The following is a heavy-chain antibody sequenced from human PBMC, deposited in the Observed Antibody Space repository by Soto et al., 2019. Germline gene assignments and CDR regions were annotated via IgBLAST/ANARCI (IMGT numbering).Heavy chain of an antibody. CDR3: SRGEGYYYGMDV. D-gene: IGHD1-26*01. J-gene: IGHJ6*02. Sequence: QVQLVQSGAEVKKPGSSVKVSCTASGGTFSSYAISWVRQAPGQGLEWMGGIIPIFGTANYAQKFQGRVTITADESKSPAYVELGRLRSGNKAVYYCSRGEGYYYGMDVWGQGTTVTVSS. V-gene: IGHV1-69*01. CDR2: IIPIFGTA. CDR1: GGTFSSYA.